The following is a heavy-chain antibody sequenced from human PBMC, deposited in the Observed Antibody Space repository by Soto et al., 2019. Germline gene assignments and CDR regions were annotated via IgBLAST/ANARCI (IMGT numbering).Heavy chain of an antibody. V-gene: IGHV1-69*01. CDR1: GGTFSSYA. D-gene: IGHD1-26*01. J-gene: IGHJ3*02. CDR3: AREGSRGATTWNAFDI. Sequence: QVQLVQSGAEVKKPGSSVKVSCKASGGTFSSYAISWVRQAPGQGLEWMGGIIPIFGTANYAQKFQGRVTITADESTSTAYMELSSLRSEDTAVYYCAREGSRGATTWNAFDIWGQGTMVNVSS. CDR2: IIPIFGTA.